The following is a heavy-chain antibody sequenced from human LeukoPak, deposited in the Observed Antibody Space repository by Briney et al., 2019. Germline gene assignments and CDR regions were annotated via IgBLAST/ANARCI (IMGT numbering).Heavy chain of an antibody. CDR3: ARGGVGGYDYFDS. Sequence: SETLSLTCTISGGSISSDDYYWSWIRQPPGKGLEWIGHITYSGSTDYSPSLRSRVTMSVDTSKNQFSLKLNSVTAAETAMYFCARGGVGGYDYFDSWGQGTLVAVSS. V-gene: IGHV4-30-4*01. CDR1: GGSISSDDYY. J-gene: IGHJ4*02. CDR2: ITYSGST. D-gene: IGHD5-12*01.